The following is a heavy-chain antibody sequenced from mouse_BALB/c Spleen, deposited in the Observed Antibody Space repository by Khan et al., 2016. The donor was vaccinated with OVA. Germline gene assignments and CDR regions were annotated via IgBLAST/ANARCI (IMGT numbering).Heavy chain of an antibody. CDR1: GYTFTTYW. CDR2: INPTSGYT. Sequence: VQLQQSGAELAKPGASVKMSCKASGYTFTTYWMHWVKQRPGQGLEWIGYINPTSGYTDYNERFKDKATLSADKSSSTAYMQLSSLTSEDSAVYYVTSDRIDYWGQGTTLTVSS. V-gene: IGHV1-7*01. CDR3: TSDRIDY. J-gene: IGHJ2*01.